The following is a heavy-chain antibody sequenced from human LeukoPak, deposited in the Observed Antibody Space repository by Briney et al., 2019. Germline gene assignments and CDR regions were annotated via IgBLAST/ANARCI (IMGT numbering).Heavy chain of an antibody. V-gene: IGHV3-21*01. J-gene: IGHJ5*02. D-gene: IGHD2-2*01. CDR2: ISSSSCYI. CDR3: ASSRLPAAKNWFDP. CDR1: GFTFSSYS. Sequence: GGSLRLSCAASGFTFSSYSMNWVRQAPGKGLEWVSSISSSSCYIYYADSVEGRFTISRDNAKNSLYLQMNSLRAEDTAVYYCASSRLPAAKNWFDPWGQGTLVTVSS.